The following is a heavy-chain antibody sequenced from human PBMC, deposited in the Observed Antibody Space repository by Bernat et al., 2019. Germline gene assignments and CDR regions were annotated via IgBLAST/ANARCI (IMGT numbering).Heavy chain of an antibody. J-gene: IGHJ4*02. CDR2: INAGNGNT. V-gene: IGHV1-3*01. D-gene: IGHD6-13*01. CDR1: GYTFTSYA. Sequence: QVQLVQSGAEVKKPGASVKVSCKASGYTFTSYAMHWVRQAPGQRLELMGWINAGNGNTKYSQKFQGRVTITRDTSASTAYMELSSLISEDTAVYYCAAHRSTSVSSSWPLRYWDQGTLVTVSS. CDR3: AAHRSTSVSSSWPLRY.